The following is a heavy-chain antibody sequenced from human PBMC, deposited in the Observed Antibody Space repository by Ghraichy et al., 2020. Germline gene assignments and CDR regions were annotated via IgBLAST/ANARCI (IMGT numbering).Heavy chain of an antibody. J-gene: IGHJ4*02. Sequence: SENLSLTCAVYGGSFSGYYWSWIRQPPGKGLEWIGEINHSGSTNYNPSLKSRVTISVDTSKNQFSLKLSSVTAADTAVYYCARGRTYYYDSSGRNYLFDYWGQGTLVTVSS. CDR1: GGSFSGYY. CDR3: ARGRTYYYDSSGRNYLFDY. V-gene: IGHV4-34*01. D-gene: IGHD3-22*01. CDR2: INHSGST.